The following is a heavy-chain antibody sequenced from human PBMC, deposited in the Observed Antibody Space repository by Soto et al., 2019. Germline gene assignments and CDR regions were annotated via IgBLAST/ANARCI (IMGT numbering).Heavy chain of an antibody. CDR2: INPSGGST. V-gene: IGHV1-46*01. CDR1: GYTFTGYY. Sequence: ASVKVSCKASGYTFTGYYMHWVRQAPGQGLEWMGIINPSGGSTSYAQKFQGRVTMTRDTSTSTVYMELSSLRSEDTAVYYCASEYSSSSGFHYYYGMDVWGQGTTVTVSS. CDR3: ASEYSSSSGFHYYYGMDV. J-gene: IGHJ6*02. D-gene: IGHD6-6*01.